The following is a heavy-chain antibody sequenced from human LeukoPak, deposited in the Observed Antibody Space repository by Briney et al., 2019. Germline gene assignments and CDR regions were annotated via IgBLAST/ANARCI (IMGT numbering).Heavy chain of an antibody. CDR3: ARAVPDTGYSSGWSPRGLDWFDP. CDR2: INHSGST. Sequence: SETLSLTCAVYGGSFSGCWIRQPPGKGLEWIGEINHSGSTNYNPSLKSRVTISVDTSKNQFSLKLSSVTAADTAVYYCARAVPDTGYSSGWSPRGLDWFDPWGQGTLVTVSS. CDR1: GGSFSG. D-gene: IGHD6-19*01. V-gene: IGHV4-34*01. J-gene: IGHJ5*02.